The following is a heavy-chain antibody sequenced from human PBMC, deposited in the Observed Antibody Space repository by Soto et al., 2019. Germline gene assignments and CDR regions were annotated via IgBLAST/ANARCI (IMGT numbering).Heavy chain of an antibody. D-gene: IGHD1-1*01. V-gene: IGHV3-23*01. CDR1: GFTFSSYA. J-gene: IGHJ4*02. CDR2: ISGSGDST. Sequence: GGSLRLSCAASGFTFSSYAMNWVRQAPGKGLEWVSVISGSGDSTYYADSVKGRFTISRDNSKNTLYLQMSSLRAEDTAVYYWARDWDYLGPNWLFDYWGQGTLVTVSS. CDR3: ARDWDYLGPNWLFDY.